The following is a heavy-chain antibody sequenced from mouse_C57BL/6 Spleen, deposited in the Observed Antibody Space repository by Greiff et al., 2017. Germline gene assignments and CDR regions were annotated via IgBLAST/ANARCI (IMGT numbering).Heavy chain of an antibody. J-gene: IGHJ1*03. V-gene: IGHV5-9*01. Sequence: EVMLVESGGGLVKPGGSLKLSCAASGFTFSSYTMSWVRQTPEKRLEWVATISGGGGNTYYPDSVKGRFTISRDNAKNTLYLQMSSLRSEDTALYYCARHADYYGSSYDRYFDVWGTGTTVTVSS. D-gene: IGHD1-1*01. CDR1: GFTFSSYT. CDR2: ISGGGGNT. CDR3: ARHADYYGSSYDRYFDV.